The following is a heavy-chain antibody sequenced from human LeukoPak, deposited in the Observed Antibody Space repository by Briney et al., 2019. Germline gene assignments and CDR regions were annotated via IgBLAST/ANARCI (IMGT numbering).Heavy chain of an antibody. Sequence: GGSLRLSCAASGFTFSSYWMSWVRQAPGKGLEWVANIKQDGSEKYYVDSVKGRSTISRDNAKNSLYLQMNSLRAEDTAVYYCARDYWFGELLSYYYYYYMDVWGKGTTVTVSS. CDR3: ARDYWFGELLSYYYYYYMDV. CDR1: GFTFSSYW. J-gene: IGHJ6*03. V-gene: IGHV3-7*01. D-gene: IGHD3-10*01. CDR2: IKQDGSEK.